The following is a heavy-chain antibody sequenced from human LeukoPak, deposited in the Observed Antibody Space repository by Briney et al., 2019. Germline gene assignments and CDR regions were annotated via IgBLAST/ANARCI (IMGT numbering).Heavy chain of an antibody. CDR3: ARTAARRFDY. J-gene: IGHJ4*02. CDR2: INPTGGST. Sequence: ASVKVSCTVSGYTLTELSMHWVRQAPGQGLEWMGIINPTGGSTTYAQKFQGRVTMTRDTSTSTVYMELSSLRSDDTAVYYCARTAARRFDYWGQGTLVTVSS. V-gene: IGHV1-46*01. D-gene: IGHD6-6*01. CDR1: GYTLTELS.